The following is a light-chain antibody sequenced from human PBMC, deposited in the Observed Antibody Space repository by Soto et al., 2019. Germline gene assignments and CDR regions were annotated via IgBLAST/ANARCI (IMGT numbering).Light chain of an antibody. CDR1: RDLSGW. CDR2: AAS. J-gene: IGKJ5*01. CDR3: QQPISFPIT. V-gene: IGKV1D-12*01. Sequence: DIQMTQSPSSVSASVGDRVTITCWASRDLSGWLAWYQQKPGKAPKLLISAASSLQSGVPSRFSGSGSGTDFTLTIRSLQPEDFATYYCQQPISFPITFGQGTRLEIK.